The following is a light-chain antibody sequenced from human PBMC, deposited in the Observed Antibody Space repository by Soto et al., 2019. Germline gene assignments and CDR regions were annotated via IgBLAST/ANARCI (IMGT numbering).Light chain of an antibody. Sequence: IAMTQSPATLSVSPREIATLSCRASQSIESRLAWYQQRPGQAPRLLIYGASTRAAGIPARFSGSGSGTEFTLTISGLQSEDCGVYYCQEYRGWRTFGQGTKVDIK. CDR2: GAS. V-gene: IGKV3-15*01. CDR3: QEYRGWRT. CDR1: QSIESR. J-gene: IGKJ1*01.